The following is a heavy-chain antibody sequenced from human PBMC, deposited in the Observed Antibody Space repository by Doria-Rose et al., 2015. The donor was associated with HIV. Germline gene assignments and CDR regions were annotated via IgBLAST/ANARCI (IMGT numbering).Heavy chain of an antibody. Sequence: QITLKESGPVLVKPTETLTLTCTVSGVSLSSPGMGVSRIRQPPGKALEWLANIFSDDERSYKTSLKSRLTISRGTSKCQVFLTMTDMDPVDTATYYCARIKSSRWYHKYYFDFWGQGTLVIVS. CDR3: ARIKSSRWYHKYYFDF. CDR2: IFSDDER. CDR1: GVSLSSPGMG. V-gene: IGHV2-26*01. D-gene: IGHD6-13*01. J-gene: IGHJ4*02.